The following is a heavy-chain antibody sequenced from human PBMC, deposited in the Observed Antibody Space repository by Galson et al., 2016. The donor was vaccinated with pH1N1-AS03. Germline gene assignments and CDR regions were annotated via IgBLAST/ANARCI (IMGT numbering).Heavy chain of an antibody. J-gene: IGHJ4*02. CDR1: GFTFNRYG. CDR3: AETVEYTSSWNPFDY. D-gene: IGHD6-13*01. CDR2: IRSDGSVK. Sequence: SLRLSCAASGFTFNRYGMHWVRQAPGKGLEWVAFIRSDGSVKYYEDSVKGRFAISRDNSNNTLSLQMNSLRPEDTAVYYCAETVEYTSSWNPFDYWGQGTLVTVSP. V-gene: IGHV3-30*02.